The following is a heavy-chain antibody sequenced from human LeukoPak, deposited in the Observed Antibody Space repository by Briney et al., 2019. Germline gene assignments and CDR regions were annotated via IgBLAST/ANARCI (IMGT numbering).Heavy chain of an antibody. D-gene: IGHD2-8*01. CDR2: IYYSGST. CDR3: ARSTNGVCDR. V-gene: IGHV4-39*01. J-gene: IGHJ5*02. Sequence: PSETLSLTCTVSGGSISSSSYYWGSIRQPPGKGLEWIGSIYYSGSTYYNPSLTSRVTISVDTSKNQFSLKLSSVTAADTAVYYCARSTNGVCDRWGQGTLVTVSS. CDR1: GGSISSSSYY.